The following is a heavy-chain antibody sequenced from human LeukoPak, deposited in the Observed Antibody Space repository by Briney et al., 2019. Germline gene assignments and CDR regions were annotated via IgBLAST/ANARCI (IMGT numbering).Heavy chain of an antibody. CDR2: IKQDGSEK. CDR3: ARDRKDSGWYYFDY. J-gene: IGHJ4*02. CDR1: GFTLSSYW. Sequence: GGSLRLSCAASGFTLSSYWMSWVRQAPGKGLEWVANIKQDGSEKYYVDSVKGRFTISRDNAKNSLYLQMNSLRAEDTAVYYCARDRKDSGWYYFDYWGQGTLVTVSS. D-gene: IGHD6-19*01. V-gene: IGHV3-7*01.